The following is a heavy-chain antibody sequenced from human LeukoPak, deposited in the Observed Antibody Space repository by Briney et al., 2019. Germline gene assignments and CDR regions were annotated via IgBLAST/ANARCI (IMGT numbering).Heavy chain of an antibody. CDR3: AREYCGGDCYLYYYYGMDV. D-gene: IGHD2-21*02. Sequence: PSETLSLTCAVYGVSFSGYYWSWIRQPPGKGLEWIGYIYYSGSTYYNPSLKSRVTISVDTSKNQFSLKLSSVTAADTAVYYCAREYCGGDCYLYYYYGMDVWGQGTTVTVSS. CDR1: GVSFSGYY. V-gene: IGHV4-30-4*08. J-gene: IGHJ6*02. CDR2: IYYSGST.